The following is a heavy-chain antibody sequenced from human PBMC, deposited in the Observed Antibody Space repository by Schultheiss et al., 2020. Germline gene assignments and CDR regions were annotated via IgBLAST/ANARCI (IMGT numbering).Heavy chain of an antibody. J-gene: IGHJ4*02. Sequence: SETLSLTCAVSGASISSYYWSWIRQPPGKGLECVGFVHHSGSTNYSPSLKSRVSMSVDTSKSQISLKVTSVTAADTAVYYCVRVCRASQSCYFDSWGKGALVTVSS. CDR3: VRVCRASQSCYFDS. V-gene: IGHV4-59*01. CDR2: VHHSGST. CDR1: GASISSYY.